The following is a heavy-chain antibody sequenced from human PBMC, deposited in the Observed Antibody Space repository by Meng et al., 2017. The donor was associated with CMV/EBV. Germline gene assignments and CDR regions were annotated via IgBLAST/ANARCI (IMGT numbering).Heavy chain of an antibody. CDR2: IRYDGSNK. V-gene: IGHV3-30*02. CDR3: AKALDY. J-gene: IGHJ4*02. CDR1: GFTFSSYG. Sequence: GESLKISCEASGFTFSSYGMHWVRQAPGKGLEWVAFIRYDGSNKYYADSVKGRFTISRDNSKNTLYLQMNSMRAEDTAVYYCAKALDYWGQGTLVTVSS.